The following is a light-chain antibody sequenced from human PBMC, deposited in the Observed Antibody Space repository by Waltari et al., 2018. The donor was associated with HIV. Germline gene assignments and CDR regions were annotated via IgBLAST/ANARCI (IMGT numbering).Light chain of an antibody. CDR2: DVT. J-gene: IGLJ3*02. CDR1: SSDVGGYNY. V-gene: IGLV2-11*01. Sequence: QSALTQPRSVSGSPGQSVTIPCSGTSSDVGGYNYVSWYQHHPGKAPKLMIYDVTERPSGVPDRFSGSKSGNTASLTISGLQADDEADYYCCSYAGRYTWVFGGGTELTVL. CDR3: CSYAGRYTWV.